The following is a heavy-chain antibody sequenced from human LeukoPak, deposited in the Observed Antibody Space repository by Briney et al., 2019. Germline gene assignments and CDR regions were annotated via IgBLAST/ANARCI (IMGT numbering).Heavy chain of an antibody. CDR2: IYTSGST. Sequence: SETLSLTCTVSGGSISNFYWNWIRQPAGKGLEWIGRIYTSGSTNYNPSLKSRVTMSVDTSKNQFSLKLSSVTAADTAVYYCARASTVTTFDYWGQGTLVTVSS. V-gene: IGHV4-4*07. J-gene: IGHJ4*02. D-gene: IGHD4-11*01. CDR3: ARASTVTTFDY. CDR1: GGSISNFY.